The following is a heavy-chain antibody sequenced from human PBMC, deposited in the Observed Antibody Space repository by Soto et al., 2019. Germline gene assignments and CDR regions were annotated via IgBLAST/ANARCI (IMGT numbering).Heavy chain of an antibody. V-gene: IGHV3-23*01. CDR2: ITSSGGDT. CDR3: AKEGQYGVLAGYYYY. J-gene: IGHJ4*02. CDR1: GVPFSNSA. D-gene: IGHD3-9*01. Sequence: EVQLLESGGGLVQPGGSLRLSCAASGVPFSNSAMRWVRQAPGKGLEWVSTITSSGGDTYYADSVKGRFTISRDNPKNTLYLQMNSLRAEDTAVYYCAKEGQYGVLAGYYYYWGQGSLVTVSS.